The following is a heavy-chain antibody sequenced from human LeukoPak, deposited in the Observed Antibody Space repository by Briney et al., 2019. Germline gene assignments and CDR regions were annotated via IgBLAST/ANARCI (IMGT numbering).Heavy chain of an antibody. D-gene: IGHD3-22*01. V-gene: IGHV4-59*01. CDR1: GGSISSYY. J-gene: IGHJ4*02. Sequence: SETLSLTCTVSGGSISSYYWSWIRQPPGKGLEWIGYIHYSGSTNYNPSLKSRVTISVDTSKNQFSLELSSVTAADTAVYYCARGDSSGYYSPPFDYWGQGTLVTVSS. CDR3: ARGDSSGYYSPPFDY. CDR2: IHYSGST.